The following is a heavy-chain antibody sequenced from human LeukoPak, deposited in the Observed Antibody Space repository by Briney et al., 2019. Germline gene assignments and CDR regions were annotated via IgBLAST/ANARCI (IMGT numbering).Heavy chain of an antibody. CDR1: GFTFSDYY. D-gene: IGHD1-26*01. CDR3: AKDRMPGSYLDY. V-gene: IGHV3-11*04. J-gene: IGHJ4*02. CDR2: ISSSGSTI. Sequence: GGSLRLSCAASGFTFSDYYMSWIRQAPGKGLEWVSYISSSGSTIYYADSVKGRFTISRDNAKNSLYLQMNSLRAEDTAVYYCAKDRMPGSYLDYWGQGTLVTVSS.